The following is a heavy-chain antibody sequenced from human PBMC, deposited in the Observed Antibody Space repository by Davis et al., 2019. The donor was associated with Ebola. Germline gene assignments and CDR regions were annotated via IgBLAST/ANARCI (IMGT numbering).Heavy chain of an antibody. CDR3: AREGGRYYDSSGYVFDI. Sequence: ASVTVSCKASGYRFTSHYMHWVRQAPGQGLEWMGIINPITGGTSYAQNFQVRVNMTRDTSTSTVYMELSSLRSEDTAVYYCAREGGRYYDSSGYVFDIWGQGTMVKVSS. J-gene: IGHJ3*02. V-gene: IGHV1-46*01. D-gene: IGHD3-22*01. CDR1: GYRFTSHY. CDR2: INPITGGT.